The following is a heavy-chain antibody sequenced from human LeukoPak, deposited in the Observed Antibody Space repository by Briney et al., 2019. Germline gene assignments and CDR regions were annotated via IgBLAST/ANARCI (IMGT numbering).Heavy chain of an antibody. Sequence: PGGSLRLSCAASGFTFSSSYAISWVRQAPGKGLEWVAVISYDGSNKYYADSVKGRFTISRDNSKNTLYLQMNSLRAEDTAVYYCARGGSLAYCGGDCYHDYWGQGTLVTVSS. J-gene: IGHJ4*02. CDR3: ARGGSLAYCGGDCYHDY. CDR1: GFTFSSSYA. V-gene: IGHV3-30-3*01. D-gene: IGHD2-21*01. CDR2: ISYDGSNK.